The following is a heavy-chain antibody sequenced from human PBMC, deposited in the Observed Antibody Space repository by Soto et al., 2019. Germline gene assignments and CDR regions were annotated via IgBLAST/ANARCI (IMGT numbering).Heavy chain of an antibody. D-gene: IGHD2-15*01. CDR1: GFTFSIYT. CDR2: ISDTSSHI. Sequence: GGSLRLSCEASGFTFSIYTMTWVRQAPGKGLEWVSSISDTSSHIYYSDSVKGRFSVSRDNAKNSLYLQVNSLRAEDTAVYYCARVRSGGSGYFDYWGQGTLVTVSS. CDR3: ARVRSGGSGYFDY. V-gene: IGHV3-21*01. J-gene: IGHJ4*02.